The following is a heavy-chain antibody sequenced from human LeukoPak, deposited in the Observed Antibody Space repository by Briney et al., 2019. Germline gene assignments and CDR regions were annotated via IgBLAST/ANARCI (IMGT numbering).Heavy chain of an antibody. CDR1: GGSFSGYS. Sequence: PSETLSLTCAVYGGSFSGYSWSWVRQAPGKGPEWIGELSHTGSTYYNPSLKSRVTISVDRSKNQFSLKLSSVTAADTAVYYCARGLRGTMFLRYWGQGTLVTVSS. D-gene: IGHD3-10*02. J-gene: IGHJ4*02. CDR3: ARGLRGTMFLRY. CDR2: LSHTGST. V-gene: IGHV4-34*01.